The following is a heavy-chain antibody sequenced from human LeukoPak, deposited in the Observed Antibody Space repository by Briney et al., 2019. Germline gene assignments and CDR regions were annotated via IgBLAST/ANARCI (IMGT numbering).Heavy chain of an antibody. V-gene: IGHV5-51*01. Sequence: GESLKISCQGSGYSFTSYWIGWVRQMPGKGLEWMGIIYPGDSDTRYSPSFQGHVTISAGKSISTAYRQGSSLKASDTAIYYCARPQDYGYYVDYWGQGTLVTVSS. J-gene: IGHJ4*02. CDR2: IYPGDSDT. CDR1: GYSFTSYW. D-gene: IGHD4-17*01. CDR3: ARPQDYGYYVDY.